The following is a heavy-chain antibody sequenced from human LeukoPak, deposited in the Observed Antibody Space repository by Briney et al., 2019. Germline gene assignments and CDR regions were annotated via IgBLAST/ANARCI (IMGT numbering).Heavy chain of an antibody. J-gene: IGHJ4*02. V-gene: IGHV3-15*01. CDR2: IKSKTDGGTT. CDR3: TTVWPFSSSSFYWENYFDY. D-gene: IGHD6-6*01. Sequence: PGGSLRLSCAASGFTFSSYSMNWVRQAPGKGLEWVGRIKSKTDGGTTDYAAPVKGRFTISRDDSKNTLYLQMNSLKTEDTAVYYCTTVWPFSSSSFYWENYFDYWGQGTLVTVSS. CDR1: GFTFSSYS.